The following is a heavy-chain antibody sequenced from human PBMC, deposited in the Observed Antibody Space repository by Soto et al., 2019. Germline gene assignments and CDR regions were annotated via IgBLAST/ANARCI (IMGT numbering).Heavy chain of an antibody. CDR1: GFTFSSYW. CDR3: VRGGYLHACDI. CDR2: MNNDGSYT. V-gene: IGHV3-74*01. Sequence: EVQRVESGGGLVQPGGSLRLSCAASGFTFSSYWMYWVRQAPGKGLEWVSHMNNDGSYTIYAESVKGRFTFSRDNAKKTLYLQMNSLRAEDTAVYYCVRGGYLHACDIWGQGTLVTVSS. J-gene: IGHJ3*02. D-gene: IGHD6-13*01.